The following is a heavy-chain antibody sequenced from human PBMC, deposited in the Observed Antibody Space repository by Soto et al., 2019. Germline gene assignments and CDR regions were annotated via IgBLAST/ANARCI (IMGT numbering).Heavy chain of an antibody. CDR1: GGSISSGDYY. D-gene: IGHD1-26*01. CDR3: ARELRVGATPYYFDY. V-gene: IGHV4-30-4*01. CDR2: IYYSGST. J-gene: IGHJ4*02. Sequence: QVQLQESGPGLVKPSQTLSLTCTVSGGSISSGDYYWSWIRQPPGKGLEWIGYIYYSGSTYYNPSLKSRVTISVDTSKNQFSLKLSSVTAADTAVYYCARELRVGATPYYFDYWGQGTLVTVSS.